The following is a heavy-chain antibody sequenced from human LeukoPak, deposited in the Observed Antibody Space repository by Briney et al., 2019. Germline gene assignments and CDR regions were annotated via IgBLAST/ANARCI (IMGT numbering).Heavy chain of an antibody. D-gene: IGHD4-17*01. CDR3: ARAYGRVFDY. CDR1: GFAFSSYE. J-gene: IGHJ4*02. Sequence: TGGSLRLSCAASGFAFSSYEMNWVRQAPGKGLEWVSYISSSGSTIYYADSVKGRFTISRDNAKNSLYLQMNSLRAEDTAVYYCARAYGRVFDYWGQGTLVTVSS. V-gene: IGHV3-48*03. CDR2: ISSSGSTI.